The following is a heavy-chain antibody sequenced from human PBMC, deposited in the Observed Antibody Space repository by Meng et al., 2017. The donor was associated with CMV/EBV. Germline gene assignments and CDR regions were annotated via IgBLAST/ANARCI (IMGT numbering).Heavy chain of an antibody. D-gene: IGHD3-3*01. CDR2: ISSSSSYI. V-gene: IGHV3-11*06. Sequence: GGSLRLSCAASGFTFSDYYMSWIRQAPGKGLEWVSSISSSSSYIYYADSVKGRFTISRDNAKNSLYLQMNSLRAEDTAVYYCARESTIFGVVIPNYYYYGMDVWGQGTTVTVSS. J-gene: IGHJ6*02. CDR3: ARESTIFGVVIPNYYYYGMDV. CDR1: GFTFSDYY.